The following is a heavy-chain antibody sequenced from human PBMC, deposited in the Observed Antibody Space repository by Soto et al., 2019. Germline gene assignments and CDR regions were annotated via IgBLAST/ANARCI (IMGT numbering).Heavy chain of an antibody. CDR1: GGSISSGGYY. J-gene: IGHJ6*02. CDR2: IYYSGST. D-gene: IGHD3-3*01. CDR3: ARDRFLSNYYYGMDV. V-gene: IGHV4-31*03. Sequence: SETLSLTCTVSGGSISSGGYYWSWIRQHPGKGLEWIGYIYYSGSTYYNPSLKSRVTISVDTSKNQFSLKLSSVTAADTAVYYCARDRFLSNYYYGMDVWGQGTTVTVSS.